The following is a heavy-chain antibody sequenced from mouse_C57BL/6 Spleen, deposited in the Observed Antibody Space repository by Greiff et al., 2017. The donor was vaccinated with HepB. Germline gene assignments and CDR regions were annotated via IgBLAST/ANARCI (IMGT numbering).Heavy chain of an antibody. D-gene: IGHD2-2*01. CDR1: GYSFTDYN. V-gene: IGHV1-39*01. Sequence: VQLKQSGPELVKPGASVKISCKASGYSFTDYNMNWVKQSNGKSLEWIGVINPNYGTTSYNQKFKGKATLTVDQSSSTAYMQLNSLTSEDSAVYYCARQSTMVTTNAMDYWGQGTSVTVSS. CDR2: INPNYGTT. CDR3: ARQSTMVTTNAMDY. J-gene: IGHJ4*01.